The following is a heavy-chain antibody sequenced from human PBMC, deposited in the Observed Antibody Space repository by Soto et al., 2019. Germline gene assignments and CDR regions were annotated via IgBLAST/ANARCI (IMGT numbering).Heavy chain of an antibody. Sequence: HVTLKESGPVLVKPTETLTLTCTVSGFSLSNGKVGVSWIRQPPGKALEWLAHIFSNDEKSYRTSLKSRLTISDYTSRSQVVLTMTNVDPVGTTTYYCAWLLFGRSVAGGYFYMDVWGKGTTVTVTS. CDR2: IFSNDEK. V-gene: IGHV2-26*01. CDR1: GFSLSNGKVG. D-gene: IGHD6-19*01. CDR3: AWLLFGRSVAGGYFYMDV. J-gene: IGHJ6*03.